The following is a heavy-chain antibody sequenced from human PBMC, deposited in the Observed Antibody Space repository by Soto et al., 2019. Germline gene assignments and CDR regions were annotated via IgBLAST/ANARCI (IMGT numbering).Heavy chain of an antibody. CDR3: AKDRSTVKGYFDY. CDR1: GFTFSGYA. V-gene: IGHV3-23*01. J-gene: IGHJ4*02. CDR2: ISGSGGST. D-gene: IGHD4-4*01. Sequence: GGSLRLSCAASGFTFSGYAMSWIRQAPGKGLEWVSAISGSGGSTYYADSVKGRFTISRDNSKNTLYLQMNSLRAEDTAVYYCAKDRSTVKGYFDYWGQGXLVTVSS.